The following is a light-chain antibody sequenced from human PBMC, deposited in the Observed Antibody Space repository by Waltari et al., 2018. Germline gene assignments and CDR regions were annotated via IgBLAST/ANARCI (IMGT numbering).Light chain of an antibody. CDR3: VLYMGRGIRV. CDR1: SGSVSTSYY. V-gene: IGLV8-61*01. Sequence: QIVVTQEPSFSVSPGGTVTLTCGLSSGSVSTSYYPSWYQQTPGQAPRTLIYNTNTRYSGVPDRFSGSILGNKAALTITGAQADDECDYYCVLYMGRGIRVFGGGTKLTVL. J-gene: IGLJ2*01. CDR2: NTN.